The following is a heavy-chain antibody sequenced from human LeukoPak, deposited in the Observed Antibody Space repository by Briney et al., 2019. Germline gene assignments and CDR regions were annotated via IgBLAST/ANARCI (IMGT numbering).Heavy chain of an antibody. J-gene: IGHJ5*02. Sequence: GGSLRLSCAASGFTVSSNYMSWVRQAPGKGLEWVSVIYSGGSTYYADSVKGRFTISRDNSKNTLYLQMNSLRAEDTAVYYCAKLNTWIQAWFDPWGQGTLVTVSS. D-gene: IGHD5-18*01. CDR2: IYSGGST. CDR3: AKLNTWIQAWFDP. CDR1: GFTVSSNY. V-gene: IGHV3-53*01.